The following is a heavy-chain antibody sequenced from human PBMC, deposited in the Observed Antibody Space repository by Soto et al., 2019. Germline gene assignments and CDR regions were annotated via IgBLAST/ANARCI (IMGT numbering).Heavy chain of an antibody. Sequence: GGSLRLSCAASGFPFSSYSMNWVRQAPGKGLEWVSYISSSNSTIYYADSVKGRFTISRDNAKNSLYLQMNSLRAEDTAVYYCAREYCSSTSCLNWFDPWGQGTLVTVSS. V-gene: IGHV3-48*01. CDR2: ISSSNSTI. D-gene: IGHD2-2*01. CDR3: AREYCSSTSCLNWFDP. CDR1: GFPFSSYS. J-gene: IGHJ5*02.